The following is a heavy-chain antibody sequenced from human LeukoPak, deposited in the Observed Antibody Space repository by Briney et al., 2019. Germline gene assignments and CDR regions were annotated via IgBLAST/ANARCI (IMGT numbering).Heavy chain of an antibody. Sequence: GGSLRLSCAASGFTFSSYSMNWARQAPGKGLEWVSSISSSSSYIYYADSVKGRFTISRDNAKNSLYLQMNSLRAEDTAVYYCASGGGSADYWGQGTLVTVSS. CDR2: ISSSSSYI. D-gene: IGHD2-15*01. CDR1: GFTFSSYS. J-gene: IGHJ4*02. V-gene: IGHV3-21*01. CDR3: ASGGGSADY.